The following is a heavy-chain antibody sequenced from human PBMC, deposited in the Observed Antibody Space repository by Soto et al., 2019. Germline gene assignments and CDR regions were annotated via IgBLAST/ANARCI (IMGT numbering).Heavy chain of an antibody. CDR2: IKQDGSEK. V-gene: IGHV3-7*01. Sequence: GGSLRLSCAASGFTFSSYWMSWVRQAPGKGLEWVANIKQDGSEKYYVDSVKGRFTISRDNAKNSLYLQMNSLRAEDTAVYYCARGRFGESFFFGYWGQGTLVTVS. CDR1: GFTFSSYW. D-gene: IGHD3-10*01. J-gene: IGHJ4*02. CDR3: ARGRFGESFFFGY.